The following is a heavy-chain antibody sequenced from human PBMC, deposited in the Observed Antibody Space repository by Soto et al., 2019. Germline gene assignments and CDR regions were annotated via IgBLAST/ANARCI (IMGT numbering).Heavy chain of an antibody. V-gene: IGHV3-21*01. Sequence: GGSLRLSCAASGFTFSSYSMNWVRQAPGKGLEWVSSISSSSSYIYYADSVKGRVTISRDNAKNSLYLQRNSLRTEDTAVYDCARVYYGDYYFDYWGQGTLVTGSS. CDR1: GFTFSSYS. CDR3: ARVYYGDYYFDY. D-gene: IGHD4-17*01. CDR2: ISSSSSYI. J-gene: IGHJ4*02.